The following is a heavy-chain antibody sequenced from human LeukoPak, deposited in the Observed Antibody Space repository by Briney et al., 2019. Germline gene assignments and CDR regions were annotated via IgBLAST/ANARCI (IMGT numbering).Heavy chain of an antibody. CDR3: ARVPDYGAQGGFDY. CDR1: GYTFTAYA. V-gene: IGHV1-18*01. CDR2: ISAYNGNT. J-gene: IGHJ4*02. D-gene: IGHD4-17*01. Sequence: ASVRVSCKASGYTFTAYAISWVRQAPGQGLEWMGWISAYNGNTNYAQKLHGRVTMTTDTSTSTAYMELRSLSSDDTAVYYCARVPDYGAQGGFDYWGQGTLVTVSS.